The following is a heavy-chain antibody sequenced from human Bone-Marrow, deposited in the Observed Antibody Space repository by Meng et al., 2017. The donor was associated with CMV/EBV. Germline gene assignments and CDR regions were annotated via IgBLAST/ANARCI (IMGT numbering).Heavy chain of an antibody. CDR3: ARDFRMITFGGPMGGY. D-gene: IGHD3-16*01. CDR1: GYTFTSYD. CDR2: MNPNSGNT. Sequence: ASVKVSCKASGYTFTSYDINWVRQATGQGLEWMGWMNPNSGNTGYAQKFQGRVTMTTDTSTSTAYMELRSLRSDDTAVYYCARDFRMITFGGPMGGYWGQGTLVTVSS. V-gene: IGHV1-8*02. J-gene: IGHJ4*02.